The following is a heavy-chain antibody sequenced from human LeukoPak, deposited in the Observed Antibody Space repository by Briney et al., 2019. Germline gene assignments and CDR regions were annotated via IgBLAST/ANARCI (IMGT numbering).Heavy chain of an antibody. CDR1: GFTFSSYG. Sequence: PGRSLRLSCAASGFTFSSYGIHWARQAPGKGLEWVAVVSNTGSNKYYADSVKGRFTVSRDNSKNTVYLQMNSLRTEDTAVYYCAKWGSGYYFDYWGQGTLVTVPS. J-gene: IGHJ4*02. D-gene: IGHD3-16*01. CDR3: AKWGSGYYFDY. CDR2: VSNTGSNK. V-gene: IGHV3-30*18.